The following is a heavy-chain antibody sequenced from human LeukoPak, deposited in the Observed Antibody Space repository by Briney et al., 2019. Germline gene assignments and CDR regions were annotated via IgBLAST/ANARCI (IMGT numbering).Heavy chain of an antibody. Sequence: ASVKVSCKASGYTFTSYYMHWVRQAPGQGLEWMGIINPSGGSTSYVQKFQGRVTMTRDTSTSTVYMDLSSLRSEDTAVYYCARSIAYYYDSSGGRGAFDIWGQGTMVTVSS. D-gene: IGHD3-22*01. CDR3: ARSIAYYYDSSGGRGAFDI. J-gene: IGHJ3*02. CDR2: INPSGGST. V-gene: IGHV1-46*01. CDR1: GYTFTSYY.